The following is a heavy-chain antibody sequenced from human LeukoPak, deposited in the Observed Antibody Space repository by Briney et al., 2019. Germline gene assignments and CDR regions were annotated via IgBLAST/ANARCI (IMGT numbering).Heavy chain of an antibody. Sequence: GASVKVSCKASGYTFTSYYMHWVRQAPGQGLEWMGIINPSGGSTSYAQKFQGRVTMTRDMSTSTVYMELSSLRSEDTAVYYCARLSTPPGYYDSSGFSDYMDVWGKGTTVTVSS. CDR1: GYTFTSYY. V-gene: IGHV1-46*01. D-gene: IGHD3-22*01. CDR3: ARLSTPPGYYDSSGFSDYMDV. CDR2: INPSGGST. J-gene: IGHJ6*03.